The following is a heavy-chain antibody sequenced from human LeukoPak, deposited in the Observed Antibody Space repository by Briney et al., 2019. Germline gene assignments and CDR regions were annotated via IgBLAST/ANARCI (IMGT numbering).Heavy chain of an antibody. Sequence: SQTLSLTFSVSGGSFSSGSYYWSWIRPPAGKGREWIGRIYTSGSTNYNPSLNSRVTISVDTSKNQFSLKLSSVAAADTAVYYCARGGGDWGFHQSDYWGQGTLVTVSS. CDR3: ARGGGDWGFHQSDY. J-gene: IGHJ4*02. CDR1: GGSFSSGSYY. V-gene: IGHV4-61*02. D-gene: IGHD2-21*01. CDR2: IYTSGST.